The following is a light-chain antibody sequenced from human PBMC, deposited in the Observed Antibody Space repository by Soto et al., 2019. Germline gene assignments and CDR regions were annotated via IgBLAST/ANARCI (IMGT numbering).Light chain of an antibody. J-gene: IGKJ2*01. V-gene: IGKV2-28*01. Sequence: DIVMTQSPLSLPVTPGEPASISCRSSQSLLHSNGYYYLDWYLQKPGQSPQLLIYLGSLRASGVPDRFVGGGSGTDLTLEITRVEAEDVGVYYCMQALQTPSSFGQGTKLEIK. CDR3: MQALQTPSS. CDR2: LGS. CDR1: QSLLHSNGYYY.